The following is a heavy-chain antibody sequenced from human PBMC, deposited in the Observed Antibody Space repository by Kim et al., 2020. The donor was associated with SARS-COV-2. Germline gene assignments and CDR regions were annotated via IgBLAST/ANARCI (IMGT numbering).Heavy chain of an antibody. Sequence: GGSLRLSCAASGFTFSSYAMHWVRQAPGKGLEYVSAISSNGGSTYYANSVKGRFTISRDNSKNTLYLQMGSLRAEDMAVYYCARGHYYGSGTPFYWGQGTLVTVSS. CDR1: GFTFSSYA. V-gene: IGHV3-64*01. D-gene: IGHD3-10*01. CDR2: ISSNGGST. CDR3: ARGHYYGSGTPFY. J-gene: IGHJ4*02.